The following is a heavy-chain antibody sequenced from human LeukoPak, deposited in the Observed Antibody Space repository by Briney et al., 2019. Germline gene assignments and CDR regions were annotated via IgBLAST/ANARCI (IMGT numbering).Heavy chain of an antibody. CDR2: FSGISTT. D-gene: IGHD6-19*01. CDR1: GFTFSSYA. Sequence: HPGGSLRLSCAASGFTFSSYAMSWVRQAPGKGLEWVSTFSGISTTSYADAVKGRVTISRDNSKNTLYLQMDSLRAEDTAVYYCAKLRQWQPQRYFFEYWGQGALVTVAS. V-gene: IGHV3-23*01. J-gene: IGHJ4*02. CDR3: AKLRQWQPQRYFFEY.